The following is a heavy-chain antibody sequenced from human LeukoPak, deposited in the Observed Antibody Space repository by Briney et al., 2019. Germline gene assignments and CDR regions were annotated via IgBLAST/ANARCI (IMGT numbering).Heavy chain of an antibody. Sequence: GGSLRLSCAASGFIFDDFAMHWVRQVPGKGLEWVSGIYWNSAGIGYADSVKGRFTISRDSANNSLYLQMNSLRTEDTAFYYCAKDYGSGSYYNLFDYWGQGTLVTVSS. CDR2: IYWNSAGI. V-gene: IGHV3-9*01. CDR1: GFIFDDFA. J-gene: IGHJ4*02. D-gene: IGHD3-10*01. CDR3: AKDYGSGSYYNLFDY.